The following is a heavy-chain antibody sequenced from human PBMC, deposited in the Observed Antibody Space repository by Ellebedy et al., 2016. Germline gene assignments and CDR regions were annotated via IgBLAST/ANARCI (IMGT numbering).Heavy chain of an antibody. CDR2: IIPIFGTA. J-gene: IGHJ4*02. V-gene: IGHV1-69*13. CDR1: AGTFSSYA. Sequence: SVKVSCXASAGTFSSYAISWVLQAPRQGLEWMGGIIPIFGTANYAQKFQGRVTITADESTSTAYMELRSLRSDDTGVYYCAREVGYSSSSWDYWGQGTLVTVSS. D-gene: IGHD6-6*01. CDR3: AREVGYSSSSWDY.